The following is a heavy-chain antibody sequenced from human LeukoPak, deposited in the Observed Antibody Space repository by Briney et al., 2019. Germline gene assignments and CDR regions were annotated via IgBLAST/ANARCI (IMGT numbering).Heavy chain of an antibody. Sequence: GGSLRLSCAASGFTFSSYWMSWVRQAPGKGLEWVANIKQDGSKKYYVDSVKGRFTISRDNAKNSLYLQMNSLRAEDTAVYYCARDYDRYSYGPKNWFDPWGQGTLVTVSS. CDR1: GFTFSSYW. CDR2: IKQDGSKK. J-gene: IGHJ5*02. CDR3: ARDYDRYSYGPKNWFDP. V-gene: IGHV3-7*01. D-gene: IGHD5-18*01.